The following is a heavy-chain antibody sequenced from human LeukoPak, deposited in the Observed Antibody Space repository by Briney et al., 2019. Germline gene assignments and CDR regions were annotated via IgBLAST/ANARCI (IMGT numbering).Heavy chain of an antibody. CDR3: ARDHGTVTTAYYFDY. Sequence: GGSLRLSCAASGFTFSSYWMSWVRQAPGKGLEWVANIKQDGSEKYYVDCVKGRFTISRDNAKNSLYLQMNSLRAEDTAVYYCARDHGTVTTAYYFDYWGQGTLVTVSS. CDR2: IKQDGSEK. V-gene: IGHV3-7*01. J-gene: IGHJ4*02. CDR1: GFTFSSYW. D-gene: IGHD4-17*01.